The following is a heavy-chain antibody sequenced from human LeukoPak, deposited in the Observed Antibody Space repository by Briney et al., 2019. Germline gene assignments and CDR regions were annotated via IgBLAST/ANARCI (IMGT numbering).Heavy chain of an antibody. Sequence: PSETLSLTCTVSGGSISSYYWSWIRQPPGKGLEWIGYIYYSGSTNYNPSLKSRVTISVDTSKNQFSLKLSSVTAADTAVYYCARVGEEWELQWYFDYWGQGTLATVSS. CDR2: IYYSGST. D-gene: IGHD1-26*01. CDR3: ARVGEEWELQWYFDY. V-gene: IGHV4-59*01. J-gene: IGHJ4*02. CDR1: GGSISSYY.